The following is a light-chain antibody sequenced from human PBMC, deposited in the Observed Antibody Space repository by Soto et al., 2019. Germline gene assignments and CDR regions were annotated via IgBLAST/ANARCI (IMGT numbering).Light chain of an antibody. Sequence: QSALTQPASVSGSPGQSITISCTGTSSDVGGYNYVSWYQQHPGKAPKLMIYDVSNWPSGVSNRFSGSKSGNTASLTISGLQAEDEADYYCSSYTSSTPDVVFGGGTKVTVL. J-gene: IGLJ2*01. V-gene: IGLV2-14*01. CDR1: SSDVGGYNY. CDR2: DVS. CDR3: SSYTSSTPDVV.